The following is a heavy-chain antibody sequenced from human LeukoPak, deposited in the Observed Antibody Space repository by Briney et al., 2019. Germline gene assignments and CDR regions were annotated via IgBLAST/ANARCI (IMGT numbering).Heavy chain of an antibody. V-gene: IGHV4-59*01. Sequence: SGTLSLTCTVSGGSISSYYWSWIRQPPGKGLEWIGYIYYSGSTNYNPSLKSRVTISVDTSKNQFSLKLSSVTAADTAVYYCAREGYSSGWYSNYFDYWGQGTLVTVSS. J-gene: IGHJ4*02. CDR3: AREGYSSGWYSNYFDY. D-gene: IGHD6-19*01. CDR1: GGSISSYY. CDR2: IYYSGST.